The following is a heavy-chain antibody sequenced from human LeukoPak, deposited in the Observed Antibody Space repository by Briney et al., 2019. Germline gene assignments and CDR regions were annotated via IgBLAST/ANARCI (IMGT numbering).Heavy chain of an antibody. CDR2: IYYSGST. Sequence: SETLSLTCTVSGGSISSGDYYWSWIRQPPGKGLEWIGYIYYSGSTYYNPSLKSRVTISVDTSKNQFSLKLSSVTAADTAVYYCARGTYDFWSGYSNWFDPWGQGTLVTVSS. V-gene: IGHV4-30-4*08. CDR1: GGSISSGDYY. D-gene: IGHD3-3*01. CDR3: ARGTYDFWSGYSNWFDP. J-gene: IGHJ5*02.